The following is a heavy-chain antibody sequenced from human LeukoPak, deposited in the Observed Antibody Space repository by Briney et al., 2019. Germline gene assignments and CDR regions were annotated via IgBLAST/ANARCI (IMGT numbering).Heavy chain of an antibody. CDR1: GYTFTSYD. Sequence: ASVKVSCKASGYTFTSYDINWVRQATGQGLEWMGWMNPNSGNTGYAQKFQGRVTMTRNTSISTAYMELSSLRSEDTAVYYCAKDQETYYYDSSGYRQSPLYYFDYWGQGTLVTVSS. J-gene: IGHJ4*02. D-gene: IGHD3-22*01. CDR3: AKDQETYYYDSSGYRQSPLYYFDY. CDR2: MNPNSGNT. V-gene: IGHV1-8*01.